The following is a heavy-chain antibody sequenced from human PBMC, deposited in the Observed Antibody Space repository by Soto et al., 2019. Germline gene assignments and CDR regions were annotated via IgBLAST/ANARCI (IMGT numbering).Heavy chain of an antibody. CDR2: IYYSGST. CDR1: GGSISSYY. Sequence: SETLSLTCTVSGGSISSYYWSWIRQPPGKGLEWIGYIYYSGSTNYNPSLKSRVTISVDTSKNQFSLKLSSVTAADTAVYYCARPEIVGASDAFDIWGQGTMVTVS. V-gene: IGHV4-59*08. CDR3: ARPEIVGASDAFDI. D-gene: IGHD1-26*01. J-gene: IGHJ3*02.